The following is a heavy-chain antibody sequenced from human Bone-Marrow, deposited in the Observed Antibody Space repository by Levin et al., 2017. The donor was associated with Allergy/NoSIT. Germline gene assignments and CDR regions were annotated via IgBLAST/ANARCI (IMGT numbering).Heavy chain of an antibody. D-gene: IGHD3-10*01. J-gene: IGHJ6*02. CDR1: GFPYDTYG. V-gene: IGHV3-33*01. CDR2: IWYDGKKK. CDR3: VRDSGLYGMDV. Sequence: LSLTCEVSGFPYDTYGMHWVRQAPGKGLEWVAVIWYDGKKKYYADVVKGRFTISRDNSKYTLSLQMNDLRAEDTALYYCVRDSGLYGMDVWGQGTTVVVSS.